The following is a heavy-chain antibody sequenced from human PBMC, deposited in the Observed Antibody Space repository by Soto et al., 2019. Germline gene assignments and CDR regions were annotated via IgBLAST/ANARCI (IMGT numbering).Heavy chain of an antibody. J-gene: IGHJ4*02. D-gene: IGHD3-10*01. CDR3: ARTDGFSYDY. V-gene: IGHV4-59*01. Sequence: QVQLQESGPGLVKPSETLSLTCSVSGGSINSYYWSWIRQPPGKGLEWIGYIYYSGITNYNPSLKXLVXIXEDTSKNQLSLRLRSVTAADTAVYYCARTDGFSYDYWGQGTPVTVSS. CDR1: GGSINSYY. CDR2: IYYSGIT.